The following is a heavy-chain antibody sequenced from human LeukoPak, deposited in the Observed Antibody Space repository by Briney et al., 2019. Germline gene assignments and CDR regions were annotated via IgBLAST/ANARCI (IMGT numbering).Heavy chain of an antibody. CDR1: GGSISSSSYY. J-gene: IGHJ4*02. Sequence: PSETLSLTCTVSGGSISSSSYYWGWIRQPPGKGLEWIGSIYYSGSTYYNPSLKSRVTISVDTSKNQFSLKLSSVTAADTAVYYCARSSRQWLVPKGYWGQGTLVTVSS. V-gene: IGHV4-39*01. D-gene: IGHD6-19*01. CDR2: IYYSGST. CDR3: ARSSRQWLVPKGY.